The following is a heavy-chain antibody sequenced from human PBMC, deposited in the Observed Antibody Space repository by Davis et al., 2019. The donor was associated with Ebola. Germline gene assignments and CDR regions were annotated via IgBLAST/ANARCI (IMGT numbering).Heavy chain of an antibody. D-gene: IGHD4-17*01. V-gene: IGHV3-20*04. CDR3: ARVSGSGDSSDH. J-gene: IGHJ4*02. CDR1: GFTFDDYA. CDR2: INWNGGSS. Sequence: GGSLRLSCAASGFTFDDYAMAWVRQPPGKGLEWVFGINWNGGSSGYTDSVKGRFTISRDNAKNSLYLQIDTLRAEDTAVYYCARVSGSGDSSDHWGQGTLVTVSS.